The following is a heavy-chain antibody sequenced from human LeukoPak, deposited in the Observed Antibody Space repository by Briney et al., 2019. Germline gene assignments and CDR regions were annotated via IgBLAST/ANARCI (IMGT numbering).Heavy chain of an antibody. J-gene: IGHJ4*02. CDR1: GYTFTDYY. CDR3: ARIGYNHYFDY. Sequence: ASVKVSCKASGYTFTDYYLHWLRQAPGQGREWMGWINPNSGGTNYAQTFQGRVTMTRDTSITTAYLELSRLRSDDTAVYYCARIGYNHYFDYWGQGTLVTVSS. CDR2: INPNSGGT. V-gene: IGHV1-2*02. D-gene: IGHD5-24*01.